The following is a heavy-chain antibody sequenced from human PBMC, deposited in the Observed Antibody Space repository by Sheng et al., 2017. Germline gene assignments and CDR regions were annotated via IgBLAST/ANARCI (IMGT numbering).Heavy chain of an antibody. V-gene: IGHV1-69*02. CDR3: ARSRDRDNWNRRGDAFDI. CDR2: IIPILGIA. J-gene: IGHJ3*02. D-gene: IGHD1-20*01. CDR1: GGTFSSYT. Sequence: QVRLVQSGAEVKKPGSSVKVSCKASGGTFSSYTISWVRQAPGQGLEWMGRIIPILGIANYAQKFQGRVTITADKSTSTAYMELSSLRSEDTAVYYCARSRDRDNWNRRGDAFDIWGQGTMVTVSS.